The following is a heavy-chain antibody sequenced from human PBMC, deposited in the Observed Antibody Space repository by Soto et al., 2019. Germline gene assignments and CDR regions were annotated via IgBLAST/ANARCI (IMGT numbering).Heavy chain of an antibody. CDR3: ERVKSIPAAVLGMDV. D-gene: IGHD6-13*01. V-gene: IGHV1-2*02. Sequence: ASVKVSFRASGYTLTGYYMRWVRQAPGQGLEWMGWIKPNSGGTRYAQKFQGRVTMTRDTSISTAYMELSRLRSDDTAVYYCERVKSIPAAVLGMDVWGQGTTVTVSS. CDR1: GYTLTGYY. CDR2: IKPNSGGT. J-gene: IGHJ6*02.